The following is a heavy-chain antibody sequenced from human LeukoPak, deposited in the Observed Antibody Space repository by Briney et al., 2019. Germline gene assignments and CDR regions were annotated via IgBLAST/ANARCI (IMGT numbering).Heavy chain of an antibody. J-gene: IGHJ4*02. CDR3: ASTIT. V-gene: IGHV3-21*01. D-gene: IGHD5-24*01. CDR1: GFTFDDYG. Sequence: GGSLRLSCAASGFTFDDYGMSWVRQAPGKGLEWVSSISSSSSYIYYADSVKGRFTISRDNAKNSLYLQMNSLRAEYTAVYYCASTITWGQGTLVTVSS. CDR2: ISSSSSYI.